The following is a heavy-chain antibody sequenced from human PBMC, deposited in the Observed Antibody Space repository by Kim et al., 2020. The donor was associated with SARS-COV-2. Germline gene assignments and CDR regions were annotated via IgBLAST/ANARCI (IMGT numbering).Heavy chain of an antibody. CDR3: AKDLRGRYAPEGVDV. V-gene: IGHV3-30*18. CDR1: GFTFSNFV. Sequence: GGSLRLSCVVSGFTFSNFVMNWVRQTPGKGLEWVALISYDGNNEYYADSVKGRFTISRDNSKNTLYLQMNSLTGDDTAVYYCAKDLRGRYAPEGVDVWGQGTTVTVSS. CDR2: ISYDGNNE. D-gene: IGHD3-16*01. J-gene: IGHJ6*02.